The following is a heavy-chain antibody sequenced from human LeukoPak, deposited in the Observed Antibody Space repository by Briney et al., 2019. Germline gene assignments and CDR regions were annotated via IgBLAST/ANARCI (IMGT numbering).Heavy chain of an antibody. Sequence: VASVKVSCTASGYTFTSYDINWVRQATGQGLEWMGWMNPNSGNTGYAQKFQGRVTMTRITSISTAYMELSSLRSEDTAVYYCAREWRTSIVVVPAAMGDYYYGMDVWGQGTTVTVSS. CDR3: AREWRTSIVVVPAAMGDYYYGMDV. CDR1: GYTFTSYD. J-gene: IGHJ6*02. D-gene: IGHD2-2*01. V-gene: IGHV1-8*01. CDR2: MNPNSGNT.